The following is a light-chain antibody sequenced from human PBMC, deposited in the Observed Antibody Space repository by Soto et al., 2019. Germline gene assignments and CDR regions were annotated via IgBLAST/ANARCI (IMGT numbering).Light chain of an antibody. CDR3: SSYTSSSTLSYV. Sequence: SVVAQPAPPSGSSWKSNTIFCPGNRREICGYNYVSWYQQHPGKAPKLMIYDVSNRPSGVSNRFSGSKSGNTASLTISGHQAEDEADYYCSSYTSSSTLSYVFGTGTKVTVL. CDR2: DVS. CDR1: RREICGYNY. V-gene: IGLV2-14*01. J-gene: IGLJ1*01.